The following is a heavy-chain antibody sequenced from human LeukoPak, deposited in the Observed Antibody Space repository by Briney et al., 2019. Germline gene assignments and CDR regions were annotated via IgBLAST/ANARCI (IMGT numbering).Heavy chain of an antibody. CDR2: IYYSGST. CDR3: ARLSGSPDY. Sequence: SETLSLTCTVSGGSVSSSSYYWGWIRQPPGKGLEWIGSIYYSGSTYYNPSLKSRVTISVDTSKNQFSLKLSSVTAADTAVYYCARLSGSPDYWGQGTLVTVSS. CDR1: GGSVSSSSYY. V-gene: IGHV4-39*01. D-gene: IGHD1-26*01. J-gene: IGHJ4*02.